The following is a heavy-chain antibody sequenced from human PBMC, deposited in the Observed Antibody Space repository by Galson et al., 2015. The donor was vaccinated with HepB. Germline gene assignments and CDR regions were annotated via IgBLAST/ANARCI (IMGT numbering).Heavy chain of an antibody. V-gene: IGHV3-23*01. CDR3: TKEDAGSGSGDY. D-gene: IGHD3-10*01. Sequence: SLRLSCAASRFIFRSYAMSWVRQAPGKGLEWVSFISGRGDNTYYRDSVKGRFTISRDHTNNTVFLQMNSLRAEDTAIYYCTKEDAGSGSGDYWGQGTLVTVSS. CDR2: ISGRGDNT. CDR1: RFIFRSYA. J-gene: IGHJ4*02.